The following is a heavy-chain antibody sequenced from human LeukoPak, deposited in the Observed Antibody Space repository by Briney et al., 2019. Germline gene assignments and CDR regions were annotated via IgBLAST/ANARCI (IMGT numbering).Heavy chain of an antibody. CDR3: ARDLILWFGEFDYYYYGMDV. CDR1: GFTFSSYG. J-gene: IGHJ6*02. D-gene: IGHD3-10*01. Sequence: GGSLRLSCAASGFTFSSYGMHWVRQAPGKGLEWVAVIWYDGSNKYYADSVKGRFTISRDNSKNTLYLQMNSLRAEDTAVYYCARDLILWFGEFDYYYYGMDVWGQGTTVTVSS. CDR2: IWYDGSNK. V-gene: IGHV3-33*01.